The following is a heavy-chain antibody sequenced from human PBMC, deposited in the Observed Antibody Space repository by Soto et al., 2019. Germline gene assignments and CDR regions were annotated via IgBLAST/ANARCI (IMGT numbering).Heavy chain of an antibody. Sequence: QVQLVDSGGGVVQPGRYLRLSCAASGYTFSSYGMHWVRQAPGKGLEWVAVIWYDGSNKYYADSVKGRFTISRDNSKNTLHLQMNSLRAEDTAVYYCARDESPTVTFQDAFDTWGQGTMVTVSS. CDR1: GYTFSSYG. D-gene: IGHD4-17*01. V-gene: IGHV3-33*01. CDR3: ARDESPTVTFQDAFDT. CDR2: IWYDGSNK. J-gene: IGHJ3*02.